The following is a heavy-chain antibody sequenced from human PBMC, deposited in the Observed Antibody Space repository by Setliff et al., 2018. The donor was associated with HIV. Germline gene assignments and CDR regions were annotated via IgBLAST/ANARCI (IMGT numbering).Heavy chain of an antibody. Sequence: TLSLTCFVSGVSISDHYWGWIRQPPGKGLEWIGYIYSSGTTQYNPSVESRVTMSLDTSRDQFSLNLRSVTAADTAVYFCARRSPGGGYYMDVWGKGTTVTVSS. D-gene: IGHD3-16*01. V-gene: IGHV4-4*09. CDR1: GVSISDHY. CDR3: ARRSPGGGYYMDV. J-gene: IGHJ6*03. CDR2: IYSSGTT.